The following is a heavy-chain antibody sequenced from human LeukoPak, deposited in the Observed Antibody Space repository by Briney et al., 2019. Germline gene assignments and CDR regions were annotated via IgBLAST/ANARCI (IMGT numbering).Heavy chain of an antibody. V-gene: IGHV3-23*01. D-gene: IGHD3-3*01. Sequence: GGSLRLSCAASGFTFSSYAMGWVRQAPGKGLDWVSTLSGDGTYYADSVKGRFTISRDNSENTLYLQMNSLRAEDTAVYYCARDGPYYDFWSGYSNNWFDPWGQGTLVTVSS. J-gene: IGHJ5*02. CDR2: LSGDGT. CDR3: ARDGPYYDFWSGYSNNWFDP. CDR1: GFTFSSYA.